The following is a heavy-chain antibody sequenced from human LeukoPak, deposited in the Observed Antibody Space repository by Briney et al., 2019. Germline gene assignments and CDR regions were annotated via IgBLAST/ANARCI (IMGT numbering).Heavy chain of an antibody. CDR1: GFTFSSYG. J-gene: IGHJ4*02. CDR3: ARDAGRYFDCLGY. D-gene: IGHD3-9*01. CDR2: IWYDGSNK. V-gene: IGHV3-33*01. Sequence: GGSLRLSCAASGFTFSSYGMHWVRQAPGKGLEWVAVIWYDGSNKYYADSVKGRFTISRDNSKNTLYLQMNSLRAEDTAVYYCARDAGRYFDCLGYWGQGTLVTVSS.